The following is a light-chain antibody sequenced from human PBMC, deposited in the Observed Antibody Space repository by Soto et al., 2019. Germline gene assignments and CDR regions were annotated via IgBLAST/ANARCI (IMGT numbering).Light chain of an antibody. CDR1: ADVSSSY. J-gene: IGKJ5*01. CDR2: GAS. Sequence: EIVLTQSPATLSFSPGERATLSCGASADVSSSYVAWYQQKSGLAPRLLIYGASNRATGIPARFSGSGSGTDFTLTISSLEPEDFAVYYCQQRSNWPPITFGQGTRLEIK. CDR3: QQRSNWPPIT. V-gene: IGKV3-11*01.